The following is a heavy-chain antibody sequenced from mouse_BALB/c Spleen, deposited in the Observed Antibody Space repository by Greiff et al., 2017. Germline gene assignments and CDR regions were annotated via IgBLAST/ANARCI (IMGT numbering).Heavy chain of an antibody. CDR1: GFNIKDTY. CDR2: IDPANGNT. CDR3: ARDYYGSSPDD. Sequence: VQLQQSGAELVKPGASVKLSCTASGFNIKDTYMHWVKQRPEQGLEWIGRIDPANGNTKYDPKFQGKATITADTSSNTAYLQLSSLTSEDTAVYYCARDYYGSSPDDWGQGTTLTVSS. D-gene: IGHD1-1*01. V-gene: IGHV14-3*02. J-gene: IGHJ2*01.